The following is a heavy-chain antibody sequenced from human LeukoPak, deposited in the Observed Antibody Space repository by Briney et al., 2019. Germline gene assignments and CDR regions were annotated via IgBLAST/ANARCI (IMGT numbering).Heavy chain of an antibody. CDR1: GFTVSDNY. D-gene: IGHD3-9*01. J-gene: IGHJ6*02. V-gene: IGHV3-53*01. CDR2: IYSTGSI. Sequence: GGSLRLSCAASGFTVSDNYMAWVRQAPGKGLEWVSIIYSTGSIYYADSVRGRFTISRDNAKNTLYLQMNTLRVEDTAVYYCTRDLMDYDVSTGLHHYYMDVWGQGTTVTVSS. CDR3: TRDLMDYDVSTGLHHYYMDV.